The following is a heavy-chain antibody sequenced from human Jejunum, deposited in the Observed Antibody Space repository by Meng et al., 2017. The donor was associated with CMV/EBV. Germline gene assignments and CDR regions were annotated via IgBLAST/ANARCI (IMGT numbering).Heavy chain of an antibody. V-gene: IGHV1-18*01. Sequence: VRGVQSGAGVEKPGASVKVSCKVSSYTFTSYGISWVRQAPGQGLEWMGWISAYNGNTNYAQKLQGRVTMTTDTSTSTAYMELRSLRSDDTAVYYCARNRPRGVATGANWFDPWGQGTLVTVSS. CDR2: ISAYNGNT. CDR1: SYTFTSYG. CDR3: ARNRPRGVATGANWFDP. D-gene: IGHD5-12*01. J-gene: IGHJ5*02.